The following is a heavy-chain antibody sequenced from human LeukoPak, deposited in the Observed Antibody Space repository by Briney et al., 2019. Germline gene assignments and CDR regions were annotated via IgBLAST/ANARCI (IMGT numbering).Heavy chain of an antibody. CDR3: ARDTTIFGVVIIDDAFDI. CDR2: IYTSGST. CDR1: GGSISSYY. J-gene: IGHJ3*02. Sequence: SETLSLTCTASGGSISSYYWSWIRQPAGKGLEWIGRIYTSGSTNYNPSLKSRVTMSVDTSKNQFSLKLSSVTAADTAAYYCARDTTIFGVVIIDDAFDIWGQGTMVTVSS. D-gene: IGHD3-3*01. V-gene: IGHV4-4*07.